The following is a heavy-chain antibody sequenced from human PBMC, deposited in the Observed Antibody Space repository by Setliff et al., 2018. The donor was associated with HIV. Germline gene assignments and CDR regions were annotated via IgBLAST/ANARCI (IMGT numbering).Heavy chain of an antibody. CDR3: AKDGDYSNWDYDAFDI. Sequence: GGSLRLSCATSGFTFSNYGMHWVRQAPGKGLEWVTFIHYDGRDQYYADSVKGRFTISRDNSKNTLNLQMKSLRAEDTAVYYCAKDGDYSNWDYDAFDIWGQGTMVTVSS. D-gene: IGHD1-7*01. V-gene: IGHV3-30*02. J-gene: IGHJ3*02. CDR1: GFTFSNYG. CDR2: IHYDGRDQ.